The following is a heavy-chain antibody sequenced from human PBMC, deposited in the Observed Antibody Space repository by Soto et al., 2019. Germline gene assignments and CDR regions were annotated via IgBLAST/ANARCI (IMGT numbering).Heavy chain of an antibody. Sequence: SETLSLTCTVSGGSISSYYWSWIRQPPGKGLEWIGYIYYSGSTNYNPSLKSRVTISVDTSKNQFSLKLSSVTAADTAVYYCARDQGSETFLGDGWDDAFDIWGQGTMVTVSS. CDR2: IYYSGST. CDR3: ARDQGSETFLGDGWDDAFDI. V-gene: IGHV4-59*01. J-gene: IGHJ3*02. D-gene: IGHD3-16*01. CDR1: GGSISSYY.